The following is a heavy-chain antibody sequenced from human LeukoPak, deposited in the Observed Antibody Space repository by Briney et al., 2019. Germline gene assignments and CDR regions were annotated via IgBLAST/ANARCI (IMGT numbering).Heavy chain of an antibody. D-gene: IGHD3-10*01. J-gene: IGHJ4*02. CDR2: ISGSGGST. Sequence: GGSLRLSCAASGFTFSSYAMSWVRQAPGKGLEWVSAISGSGGSTYYADFVKGRFTISRDNSKNTLYLQMNSLRAEDTAVYYCAKVYYGSGSYYDYWGQGTLVTVSS. CDR1: GFTFSSYA. CDR3: AKVYYGSGSYYDY. V-gene: IGHV3-23*01.